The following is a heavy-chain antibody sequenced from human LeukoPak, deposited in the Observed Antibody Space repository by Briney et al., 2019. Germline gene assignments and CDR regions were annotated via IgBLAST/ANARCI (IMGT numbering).Heavy chain of an antibody. J-gene: IGHJ4*02. CDR2: INHSGYT. V-gene: IGHV4-34*01. Sequence: PSETLSLTCAASGVAFCNYYWSWVRQSPRKGLEWIGEINHSGYTNYNPSLKSRVTMSIDTSKNQFSLMLTSVTAADTAVYYCTRAVAGHSDWGQGTLVTVSS. CDR1: GVAFCNYY. D-gene: IGHD6-19*01. CDR3: TRAVAGHSD.